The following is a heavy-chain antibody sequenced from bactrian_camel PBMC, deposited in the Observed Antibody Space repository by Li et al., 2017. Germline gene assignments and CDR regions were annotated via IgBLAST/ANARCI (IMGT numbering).Heavy chain of an antibody. CDR3: AAHRRSGGGCWTLSSRTFEY. Sequence: HVQLVESGGGSVQAGGSLRLSCVASGTTYSCMAWFRQAPGKEREGVAAIRLGGITEYSDSVKGRFTISKDDPKSTLYPQMNSLKPEDTAMYYCAAHRRSGGGCWTLSSRTFEYWGQGTQVTVS. V-gene: IGHV3S55*01. J-gene: IGHJ4*01. CDR1: GTTYSC. CDR2: IRLGGIT. D-gene: IGHD7*01.